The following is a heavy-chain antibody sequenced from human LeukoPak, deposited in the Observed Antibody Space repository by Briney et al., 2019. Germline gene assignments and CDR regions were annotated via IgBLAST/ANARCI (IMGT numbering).Heavy chain of an antibody. V-gene: IGHV3-23*01. CDR3: AKASYQHFDY. Sequence: GGTLKLSCAASGFTFSSYGMSWVRQAPGKGLEWVSAISGSGGSTYYADSVKGRFTISRDNSKNTLYLQMNSLRAEDTAVYYCAKASYQHFDYWGQGTLVTVSS. J-gene: IGHJ4*02. CDR1: GFTFSSYG. D-gene: IGHD6-6*01. CDR2: ISGSGGST.